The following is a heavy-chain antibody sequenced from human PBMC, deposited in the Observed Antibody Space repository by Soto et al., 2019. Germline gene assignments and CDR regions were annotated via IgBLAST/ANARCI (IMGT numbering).Heavy chain of an antibody. J-gene: IGHJ6*02. CDR2: IGSDAKTQ. V-gene: IGHV3-30*02. D-gene: IGHD2-2*01. Sequence: GGSLRLSCAASESTFRSYSMHWVRQAPGKGLEWVAFIGSDAKTQYYADSVKGRFSISRDNSKNTLYLQMNSLRAEDTAVYYCAKKLDYCISTSCYADYYYGMDVWGQGTTVTVSS. CDR1: ESTFRSYS. CDR3: AKKLDYCISTSCYADYYYGMDV.